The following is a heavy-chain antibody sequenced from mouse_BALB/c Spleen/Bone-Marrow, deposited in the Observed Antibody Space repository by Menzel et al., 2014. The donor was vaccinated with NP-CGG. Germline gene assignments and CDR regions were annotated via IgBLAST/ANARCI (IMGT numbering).Heavy chain of an antibody. CDR3: AMGVRLYWYFGV. CDR1: GYTFTDYY. CDR2: INPNNGDT. V-gene: IGHV1-26*01. Sequence: EVKLMESGPELVKPGASVKMSCKASGYTFTDYYMRWVKESHEKSLEWIGDINPNNGDTFYYQKFKGKATLTVHRSSXTAFIQLDSLTSEDSAVYYCAMGVRLYWYFGVWGAGTTVTVSS. J-gene: IGHJ1*01.